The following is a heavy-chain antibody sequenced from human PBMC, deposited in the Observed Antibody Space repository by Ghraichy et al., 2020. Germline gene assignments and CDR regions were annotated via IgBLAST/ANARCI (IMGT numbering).Heavy chain of an antibody. J-gene: IGHJ4*02. CDR3: ARAGAVEGFDY. Sequence: GSLRLSCAASGFTFSSYWMHWVRQAPGKGLVWVSRINSDGSSTSYADSVKGRFTISRDNAKNTLYLQMNSLRAEDTAVYYCARAGAVEGFDYWGQGTLVTVSS. D-gene: IGHD4/OR15-4a*01. CDR2: INSDGSST. V-gene: IGHV3-74*01. CDR1: GFTFSSYW.